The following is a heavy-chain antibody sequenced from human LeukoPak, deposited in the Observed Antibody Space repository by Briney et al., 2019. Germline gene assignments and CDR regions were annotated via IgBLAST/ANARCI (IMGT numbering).Heavy chain of an antibody. CDR1: GGSISDYY. CDR3: ARSPRTLAFWFDP. V-gene: IGHV4-59*01. J-gene: IGHJ5*02. Sequence: PSETLSLTCTVSGGSISDYYWSWIRQPPGKGLEWIGYIYYSGSTNYNPSLKSRVTISVDTSKNQFSLKLSSVTAADTAVYYCARSPRTLAFWFDPWGQGTLVTVSS. D-gene: IGHD5-12*01. CDR2: IYYSGST.